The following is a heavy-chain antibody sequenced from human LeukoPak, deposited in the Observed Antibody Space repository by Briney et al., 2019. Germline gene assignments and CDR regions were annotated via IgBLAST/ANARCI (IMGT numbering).Heavy chain of an antibody. V-gene: IGHV3-23*01. CDR2: IGGSGVDT. CDR3: GRDPNGNYMGAFDF. CDR1: GFTFSNYA. J-gene: IGHJ3*01. Sequence: GGFLRLSCTASGFTFSNYALTWVRQAPGKGLEWVSSIGGSGVDTRYADSVRGRFTISRDNSRNTLYLTMDSLRAEDTAVYFCGRDPNGNYMGAFDFWGQGTMVTVSS. D-gene: IGHD4-17*01.